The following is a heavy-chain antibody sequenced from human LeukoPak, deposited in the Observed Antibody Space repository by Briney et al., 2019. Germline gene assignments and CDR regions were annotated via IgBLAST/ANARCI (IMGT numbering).Heavy chain of an antibody. CDR3: ASSGATSLGIFDY. CDR1: GGSISSYY. J-gene: IGHJ4*02. CDR2: IYYSGST. V-gene: IGHV4-59*01. Sequence: PSETLSLTCTVSGGSISSYYWSWIRQPPGKGLEWIGYIYYSGSTNYNPSLKSRVTISVDTSKNQFSLKLSSVTAADTAVYYCASSGATSLGIFDYWGQGTLVTVSS. D-gene: IGHD1-26*01.